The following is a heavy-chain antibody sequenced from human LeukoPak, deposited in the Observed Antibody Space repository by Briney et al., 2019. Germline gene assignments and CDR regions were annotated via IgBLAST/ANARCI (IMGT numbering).Heavy chain of an antibody. Sequence: SETLSLTCAVYCGSFSGHYWKWVRQPPGKGLEWIGEINHSGSTNYNPSLKSRVTMSIDTSKNQFSLKLSSVTAADTAVYYCARGVSGHMDVWGKGTTVTVSS. CDR3: ARGVSGHMDV. CDR2: INHSGST. J-gene: IGHJ6*03. CDR1: CGSFSGHY. D-gene: IGHD3-3*01. V-gene: IGHV4-34*01.